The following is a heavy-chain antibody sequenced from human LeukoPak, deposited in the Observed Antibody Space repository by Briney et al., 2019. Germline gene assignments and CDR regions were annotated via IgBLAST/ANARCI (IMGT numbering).Heavy chain of an antibody. V-gene: IGHV3-33*01. D-gene: IGHD4-17*01. CDR1: GFTFSSFG. J-gene: IGHJ5*02. CDR3: SRGGYGDYNNWFDP. CDR2: IRYNGSNK. Sequence: PGRSLRLSCAASGFTFSSFGMHWVRQAPGKGLEWVADIRYNGSNKYYAESVKGRFTISRDNSKNTLYLQMNSLRAEDTAVYYCSRGGYGDYNNWFDPWGQGTLVIVSS.